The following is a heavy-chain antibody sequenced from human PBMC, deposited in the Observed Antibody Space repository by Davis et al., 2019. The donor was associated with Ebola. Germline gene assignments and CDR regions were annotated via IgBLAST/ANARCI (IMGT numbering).Heavy chain of an antibody. CDR3: ARDGVVVVPAAILSYYYGMDV. J-gene: IGHJ6*02. CDR1: GGSFSGYY. CDR2: INHSGST. D-gene: IGHD2-2*02. V-gene: IGHV4-34*01. Sequence: MPSETLSLTCAVYGGSFSGYYWSWIRQPPGKGLEWIGEINHSGSTNYNPSPKSRVTISVDTSKNQFSLKLSSVTAADTAVYYCARDGVVVVPAAILSYYYGMDVWGQRTTVTVSS.